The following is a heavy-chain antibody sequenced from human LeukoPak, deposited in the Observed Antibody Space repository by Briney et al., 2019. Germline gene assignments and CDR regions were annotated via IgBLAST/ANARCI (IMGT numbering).Heavy chain of an antibody. V-gene: IGHV4-59*01. CDR1: GFPFSSYW. CDR2: IYYSGST. CDR3: ASSRASSTLVAFDY. J-gene: IGHJ4*02. D-gene: IGHD5-12*01. Sequence: GSLRLSCAASGFPFSSYWMSWIRQPPGKGLEWIGYIYYSGSTNYNPSLQSRVTISVDTSKNQFSLKLSSVTAADTAVYYCASSRASSTLVAFDYWGQGTLVTVSS.